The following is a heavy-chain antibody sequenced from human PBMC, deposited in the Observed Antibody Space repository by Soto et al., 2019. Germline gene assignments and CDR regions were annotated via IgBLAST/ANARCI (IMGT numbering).Heavy chain of an antibody. Sequence: QVPLQQSGPGLVKPSQTLSLTCAISGDSVSSNSAAWNWIRQSPSRGLEWLGRTYYRSKWYNDYAVSVKSRITINPDTSKNQFSLQLNSVTPEDTTVYYCARESSGWYIGSRYYFDYWGQGTLVTVSS. CDR1: GDSVSSNSAA. D-gene: IGHD6-19*01. J-gene: IGHJ4*02. CDR3: ARESSGWYIGSRYYFDY. V-gene: IGHV6-1*01. CDR2: TYYRSKWYN.